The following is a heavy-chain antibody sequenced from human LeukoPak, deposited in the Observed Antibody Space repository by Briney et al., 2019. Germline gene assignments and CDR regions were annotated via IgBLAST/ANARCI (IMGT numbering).Heavy chain of an antibody. CDR1: GFTFSSYW. J-gene: IGHJ4*02. Sequence: GGSLRLSCAAPGFTFSSYWVTWVRQAPGKGLEWVANIKGDGSEKYYVDSVKGRFTTSRDNAKDSLYLQMNSLRAEDTALYYCARWTYSSSWWFVEYWGQGILVTVSS. V-gene: IGHV3-7*01. CDR3: ARWTYSSSWWFVEY. CDR2: IKGDGSEK. D-gene: IGHD6-13*01.